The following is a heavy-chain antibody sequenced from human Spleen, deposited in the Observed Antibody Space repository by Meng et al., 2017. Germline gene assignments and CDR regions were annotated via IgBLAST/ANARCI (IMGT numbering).Heavy chain of an antibody. V-gene: IGHV4-34*01. CDR2: INHSGST. CDR3: ARGPTTMAHDLDY. D-gene: IGHD4-11*01. J-gene: IGHJ4*02. Sequence: QVQLQQGGAGLLKPSETLYLTCAVYGGSFSGYYWSWIRQPPGKGLEWIGEINHSGSTNYNPSLESRATISVDTSQNNLSLKLSSVTAADSAVYYCARGPTTMAHDLDYWGQGTLVTVSS. CDR1: GGSFSGYY.